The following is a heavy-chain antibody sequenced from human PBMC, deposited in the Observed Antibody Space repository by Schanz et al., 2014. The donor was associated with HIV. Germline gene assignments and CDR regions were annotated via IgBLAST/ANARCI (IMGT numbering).Heavy chain of an antibody. D-gene: IGHD1-26*01. CDR2: INWNSGDI. Sequence: EVQLVESGGGLVQPGRSLRISCAASGFDFGNYGMHWVRQVPGKGLEWVSGINWNSGDIGYADSVKGRFTISRDNAKNSLHLQMNSLRAEDTALYYCAKDIGRDVGYGLDAWGQGTTVTVSS. V-gene: IGHV3-9*01. J-gene: IGHJ6*02. CDR1: GFDFGNYG. CDR3: AKDIGRDVGYGLDA.